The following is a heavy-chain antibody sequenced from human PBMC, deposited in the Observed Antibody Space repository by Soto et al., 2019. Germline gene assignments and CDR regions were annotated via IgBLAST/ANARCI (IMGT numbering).Heavy chain of an antibody. D-gene: IGHD6-19*01. CDR2: ISGSGGST. Sequence: EVQLLESGGGLVQPGGSLRLSCAASGFTFSSYAMSWVRQAPGKGLEWVSAISGSGGSTYYADSVKGRFTIARDNSKNTLYLQMNSLRAEDTAVYYCAKDTGYSSGWYLDYWGQGTLVTVSS. CDR1: GFTFSSYA. J-gene: IGHJ4*02. V-gene: IGHV3-23*01. CDR3: AKDTGYSSGWYLDY.